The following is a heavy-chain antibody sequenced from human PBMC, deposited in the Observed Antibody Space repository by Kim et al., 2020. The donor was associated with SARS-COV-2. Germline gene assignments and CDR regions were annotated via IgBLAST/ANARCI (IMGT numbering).Heavy chain of an antibody. D-gene: IGHD6-19*01. CDR2: ISYDGSNK. CDR3: ARGGGGQWLVTNWFDP. V-gene: IGHV3-30-3*01. CDR1: GFTFSSYA. J-gene: IGHJ5*02. Sequence: GGSLRLSCAASGFTFSSYAMHWVRQAPGKGLEWVAVISYDGSNKYYADSVKGRFTISRDNSKNTLYLQMNSLRAEDTAVYYCARGGGGQWLVTNWFDPWGQGTLVTVSS.